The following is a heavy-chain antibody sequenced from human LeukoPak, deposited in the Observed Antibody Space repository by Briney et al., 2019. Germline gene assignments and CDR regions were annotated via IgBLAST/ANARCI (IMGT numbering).Heavy chain of an antibody. Sequence: GSLRLSCAASGFTFSSYAMHWVRQAPGKGLEWVAVISYDGSNKYYADSVKGRFTISRDNSKNTLYLQMNSLRAEDTAVYYCARGPSPDDFWSGYYSGFDYWGQGTLVTVSS. CDR2: ISYDGSNK. CDR1: GFTFSSYA. D-gene: IGHD3-3*01. J-gene: IGHJ4*02. V-gene: IGHV3-30*01. CDR3: ARGPSPDDFWSGYYSGFDY.